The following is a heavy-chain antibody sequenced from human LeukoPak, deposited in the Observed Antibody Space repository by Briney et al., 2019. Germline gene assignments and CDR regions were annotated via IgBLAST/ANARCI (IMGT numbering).Heavy chain of an antibody. Sequence: GGSLRLSCAVSGFTVSRYYMAWVRQAPGRGLEWVSVIYSSGSTLYADSVKGRFTISRDNSKNTLYLQMNSLRAEDTAVYYCARLFARFCGNVCGQFDYWGQGTLVTVSS. V-gene: IGHV3-53*01. CDR3: ARLFARFCGNVCGQFDY. J-gene: IGHJ4*02. D-gene: IGHD2-21*01. CDR1: GFTVSRYY. CDR2: IYSSGST.